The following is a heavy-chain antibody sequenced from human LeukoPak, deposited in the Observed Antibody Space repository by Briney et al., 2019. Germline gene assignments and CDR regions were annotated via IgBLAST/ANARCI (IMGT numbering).Heavy chain of an antibody. D-gene: IGHD2-21*02. CDR3: AKDGTGGGHIVVVTAIPFDY. J-gene: IGHJ4*02. V-gene: IGHV3-23*01. CDR1: GFTFSSYA. CDR2: ISGSGGST. Sequence: PGGSLRLSCAASGFTFSSYAVSWVRQAPGKGLEWVSAISGSGGSTYYADSVKGRFTISRDNSKNTLYLQMNSLRAEDTAVYYCAKDGTGGGHIVVVTAIPFDYWGQGTLVTVSS.